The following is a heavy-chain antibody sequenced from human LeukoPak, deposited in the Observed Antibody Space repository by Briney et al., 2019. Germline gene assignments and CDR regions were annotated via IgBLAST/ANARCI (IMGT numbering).Heavy chain of an antibody. CDR3: AKGGYDFWSGYYSHYYYGMDV. Sequence: SETLSLTCTVSGVSISSYYWSWIRQPPGKGLEWIGYIYYSGSTNYNPSLKSRVTISVDTSKNQFSLKLSSVTAADTAVYYCAKGGYDFWSGYYSHYYYGMDVWGQGTTVTVSS. CDR1: GVSISSYY. J-gene: IGHJ6*02. D-gene: IGHD3-3*01. V-gene: IGHV4-59*01. CDR2: IYYSGST.